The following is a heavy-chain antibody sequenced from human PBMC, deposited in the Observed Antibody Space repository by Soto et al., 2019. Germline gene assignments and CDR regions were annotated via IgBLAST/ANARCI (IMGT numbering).Heavy chain of an antibody. Sequence: QVQLVESGGGLVKPGGSLRLSCAASGFTFSDYYMSWIRQAPGKGLEWVSYISSSGSTIYYADSVKGRFTISRDNAKNSLYSQMNRLRAEDTSVYYCAQGVSSGWASFGLVYWGQGTLVTVSA. J-gene: IGHJ4*02. CDR2: ISSSGSTI. CDR1: GFTFSDYY. V-gene: IGHV3-11*01. D-gene: IGHD6-19*01. CDR3: AQGVSSGWASFGLVY.